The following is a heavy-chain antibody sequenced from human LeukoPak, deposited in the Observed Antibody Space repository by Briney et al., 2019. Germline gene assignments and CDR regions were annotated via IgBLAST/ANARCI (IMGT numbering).Heavy chain of an antibody. CDR3: AKYLAYGDYPPPY. CDR1: GFTVSSNY. D-gene: IGHD4-17*01. Sequence: QSGGSLRLSCAASGFTVSSNYMSWVRQAPGKGLEWVSAISGSGGSTYYADSVKGRFTISRDNSKNTLYLQMNSLRAEDTAVYYCAKYLAYGDYPPPYWGQGTLVTVSS. CDR2: ISGSGGST. J-gene: IGHJ4*02. V-gene: IGHV3-23*01.